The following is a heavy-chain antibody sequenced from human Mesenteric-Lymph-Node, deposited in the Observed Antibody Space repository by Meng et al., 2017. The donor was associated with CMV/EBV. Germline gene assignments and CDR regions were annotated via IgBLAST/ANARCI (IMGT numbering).Heavy chain of an antibody. CDR1: GFTFSSYA. J-gene: IGHJ5*02. D-gene: IGHD1-7*01. CDR2: ISGSGGST. CDR3: AKAPPIGVPPTTYLEPDP. V-gene: IGHV3-23*01. Sequence: GESLKISCAASGFTFSSYAMAWVRQAPGKGLEWVSEISGSGGSTYYADSVKGRFTISRDNSRNTLYLEMNSLRAEDTAIYYCAKAPPIGVPPTTYLEPDPWGQGTLVTVSS.